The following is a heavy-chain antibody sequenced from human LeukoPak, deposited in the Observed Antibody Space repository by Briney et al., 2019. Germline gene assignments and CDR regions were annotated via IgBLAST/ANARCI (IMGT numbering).Heavy chain of an antibody. J-gene: IGHJ4*02. CDR3: ARGEITMIVVDL. Sequence: PGRSLRLSCAASGFTFSSYAMHWVRQAPGKGLEWVAVISYDGSNKYYADSVKGRFTISRDNSKNTLYLQMNSLRAEDTAVYYCARGEITMIVVDLWGQGTLVTVSS. CDR1: GFTFSSYA. CDR2: ISYDGSNK. V-gene: IGHV3-30-3*01. D-gene: IGHD3-22*01.